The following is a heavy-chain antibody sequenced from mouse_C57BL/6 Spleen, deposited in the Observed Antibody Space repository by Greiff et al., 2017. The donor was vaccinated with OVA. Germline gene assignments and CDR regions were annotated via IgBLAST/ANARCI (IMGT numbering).Heavy chain of an antibody. CDR3: ARDGQLRAMDY. CDR2: ISDGGSYT. Sequence: EVNVVESGGGLVKPGGSLKLSCAASGFTFSSYAMSWVRQTPEKRLEWVATISDGGSYTYYPDNVKGRFTISRDNAKNNLYLQMSHLESEDTAMYYCARDGQLRAMDYWGQGTSVTVSS. CDR1: GFTFSSYA. J-gene: IGHJ4*01. V-gene: IGHV5-4*01. D-gene: IGHD1-1*01.